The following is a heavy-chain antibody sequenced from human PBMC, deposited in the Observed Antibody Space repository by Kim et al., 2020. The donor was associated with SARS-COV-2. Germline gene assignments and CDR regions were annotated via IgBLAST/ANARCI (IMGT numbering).Heavy chain of an antibody. CDR3: ARVPQLLYLAFDI. Sequence: SETLSLTCTVSGGSISSGDYYWSWIRQPPGKGLEWIGYIYYSGGTYYNPSLKSRVTISVDTSKNQFSLKLSSVTAADTAVYYCARVPQLLYLAFDIWGQGTMVTVSS. V-gene: IGHV4-30-4*01. CDR2: IYYSGGT. CDR1: GGSISSGDYY. D-gene: IGHD2-2*02. J-gene: IGHJ3*02.